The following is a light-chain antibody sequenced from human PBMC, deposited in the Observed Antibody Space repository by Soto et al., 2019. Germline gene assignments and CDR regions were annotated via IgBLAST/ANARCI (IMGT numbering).Light chain of an antibody. J-gene: IGKJ1*01. CDR2: AAS. CDR3: QQGYTTPGT. Sequence: DIQMTQSPSSLXXSXXXXVXXXCVASQTISVYLNWYQQIPGSAPKLLIFAASNLESGVPSRFSGSGSGADFTLTITNLQPEDFATYYCQQGYTTPGTFGQGTKVDIK. V-gene: IGKV1-39*01. CDR1: QTISVY.